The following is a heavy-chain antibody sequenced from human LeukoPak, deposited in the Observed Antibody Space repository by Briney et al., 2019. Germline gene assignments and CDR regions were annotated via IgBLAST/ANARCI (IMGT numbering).Heavy chain of an antibody. CDR1: GGSFSGYY. V-gene: IGHV4-34*01. CDR3: ARRWYSSSWYFDY. Sequence: PSETLSLTCAVYGGSFSGYYWSWIRQPPGKGLEWIGSIYYSGSTYYNPSLKSRVTISVDTSKNQFSLKLSSVTAADTAVYYCARRWYSSSWYFDYWGQGTLVTVSS. CDR2: IYYSGST. J-gene: IGHJ4*02. D-gene: IGHD6-13*01.